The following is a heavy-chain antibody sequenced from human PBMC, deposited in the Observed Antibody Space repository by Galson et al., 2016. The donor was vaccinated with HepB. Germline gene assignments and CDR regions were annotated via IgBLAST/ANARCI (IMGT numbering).Heavy chain of an antibody. D-gene: IGHD1-26*01. CDR1: GGSISGSSYY. CDR3: ARHDSGSRYDY. V-gene: IGHV4-39*01. J-gene: IGHJ4*02. Sequence: SETLSLTCTVSGGSISGSSYYWGWIRQPPGKGLVWIGSFHFSGSTYYNPSLRSRVTISVDTSRNQLSLRLSSVTAADTALYYCARHDSGSRYDYWGQGTLVTVSS. CDR2: FHFSGST.